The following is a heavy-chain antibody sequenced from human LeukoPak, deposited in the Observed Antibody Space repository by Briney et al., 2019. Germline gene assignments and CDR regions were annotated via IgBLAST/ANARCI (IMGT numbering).Heavy chain of an antibody. D-gene: IGHD4-11*01. Sequence: PSETPSLTCTVSGGSISSYYWSWIRQPPGKGLEWIGYIYYSGSTNYNPSLKSRVTISVDTSKNQFSLKLSSVTAADTAVYYCARGYDYSNYRRPFLDYWGQGTLVTVSS. CDR1: GGSISSYY. V-gene: IGHV4-59*01. CDR3: ARGYDYSNYRRPFLDY. CDR2: IYYSGST. J-gene: IGHJ4*02.